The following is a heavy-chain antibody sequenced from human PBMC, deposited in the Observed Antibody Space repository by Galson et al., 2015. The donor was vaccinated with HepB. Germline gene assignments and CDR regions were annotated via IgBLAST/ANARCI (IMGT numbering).Heavy chain of an antibody. CDR3: ARDLDYGSGLELAFDI. CDR2: IKQDGSEK. V-gene: IGHV3-7*01. D-gene: IGHD3-10*01. J-gene: IGHJ3*02. Sequence: SLRLSCAASGFTFSSYWMSWVRQAPGKGLEWVANIKQDGSEKYYVDSVKGRFTISRDNAKNSLYLQMNSLRAEDTAVYYCARDLDYGSGLELAFDIWGQGTMVTVSS. CDR1: GFTFSSYW.